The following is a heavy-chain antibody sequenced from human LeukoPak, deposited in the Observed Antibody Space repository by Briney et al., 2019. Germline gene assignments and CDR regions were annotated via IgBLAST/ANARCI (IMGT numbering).Heavy chain of an antibody. D-gene: IGHD6-19*01. V-gene: IGHV1-2*02. J-gene: IGHJ4*02. CDR2: INPNSGGT. CDR1: GYTFTGYY. Sequence: GASVKVSCKASGYTFTGYYMHWVRQAPGQGLEWMGWINPNSGGTNYAQKFQGRVTMTRDTSTSTAYMELSRLRSDDAAVYYCARDRGIAVAANWGQGTLVTVSS. CDR3: ARDRGIAVAAN.